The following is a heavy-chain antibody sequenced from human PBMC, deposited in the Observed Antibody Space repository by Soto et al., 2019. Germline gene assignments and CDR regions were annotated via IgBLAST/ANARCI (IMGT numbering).Heavy chain of an antibody. V-gene: IGHV1-69*08. CDR3: AGDGEHCSGGSCYDY. Sequence: QVQLVQSGAEVKKPGSSVKVSCKASGGTFSSYTISWVRQAPGQGLEWMGRIIPILGIANYAQKFQGRVTITADKSTSTAYMELSSLRSEDTAVYYCAGDGEHCSGGSCYDYWGQGTLVTVSS. J-gene: IGHJ4*02. CDR2: IIPILGIA. D-gene: IGHD2-15*01. CDR1: GGTFSSYT.